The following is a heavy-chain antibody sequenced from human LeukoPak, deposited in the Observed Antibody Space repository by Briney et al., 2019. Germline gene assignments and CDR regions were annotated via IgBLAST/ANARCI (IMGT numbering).Heavy chain of an antibody. V-gene: IGHV4-34*01. CDR3: ARLYCGTTSCYSPFDY. J-gene: IGHJ4*02. D-gene: IGHD2-2*02. Sequence: SETLSLTCAVYGGSFSGYYWSWIRQPPGKGLEWIGEINHSGSTNYNPTLKSRVTVSADTSKNQFSLKLTSVTAADTAVYYCARLYCGTTSCYSPFDYWGQGTLVTVSS. CDR1: GGSFSGYY. CDR2: INHSGST.